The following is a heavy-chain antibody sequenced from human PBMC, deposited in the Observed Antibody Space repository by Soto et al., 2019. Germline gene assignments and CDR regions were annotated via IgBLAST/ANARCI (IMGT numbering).Heavy chain of an antibody. CDR3: AREYGGSRVFDN. CDR1: GYTFTNYF. Sequence: QVQLVQSGAEVSKPGTSVKVSCKTSGYTFTNYFIHWVRQAPGQGLEWMGIINPSADSTNYAQKFQGRVTVTRDTSTSTVYMELRSLRSEDTAVYYFAREYGGSRVFDNWGQGTLVTVSS. V-gene: IGHV1-46*01. J-gene: IGHJ4*02. CDR2: INPSADST. D-gene: IGHD1-26*01.